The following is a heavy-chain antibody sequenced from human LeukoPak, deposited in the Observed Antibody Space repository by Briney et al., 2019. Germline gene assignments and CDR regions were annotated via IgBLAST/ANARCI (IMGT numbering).Heavy chain of an antibody. CDR3: ARGGLRVMVYRLYYMDV. CDR1: GYTFTGYY. J-gene: IGHJ6*03. V-gene: IGHV1-46*01. CDR2: INPSGGST. Sequence: ASVKVSCKASGYTFTGYYMHWVRQAPGQGLEWMGIINPSGGSTSYVQKFQGRVTMTRDMSTSTVYMELSSLRSEDTAVYYCARGGLRVMVYRLYYMDVWGKGTTVTVSS. D-gene: IGHD2-8*01.